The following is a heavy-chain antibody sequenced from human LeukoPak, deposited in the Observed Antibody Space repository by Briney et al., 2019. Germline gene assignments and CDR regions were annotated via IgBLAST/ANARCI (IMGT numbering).Heavy chain of an antibody. CDR1: GGSISSYY. Sequence: SETLSLTCTVSGGSISSYYWSWIRRPPGKGLEWIGYIYYSGSTNYNPSLKSRVTISVDTSKNQFSLRLSSVTAADTAVFYCARGDPSSSWYSFGFDPWGQGTLVTVSS. J-gene: IGHJ5*02. CDR2: IYYSGST. V-gene: IGHV4-59*01. CDR3: ARGDPSSSWYSFGFDP. D-gene: IGHD6-13*01.